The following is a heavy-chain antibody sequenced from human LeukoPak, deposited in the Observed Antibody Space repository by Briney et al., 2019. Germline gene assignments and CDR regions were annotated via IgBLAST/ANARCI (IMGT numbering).Heavy chain of an antibody. CDR1: GYTFTSYY. J-gene: IGHJ5*02. CDR3: AADLFPIENDYGDYTLPT. Sequence: GASVKVSCKASGYTFTSYYMHWVRQAPGQGLEWMGIINPSGGSTSYAQKFQGRVTMTRDTSTSTVYMELSSLRSEDTAVYYCAADLFPIENDYGDYTLPTWGQGTLVTVSS. CDR2: INPSGGST. V-gene: IGHV1-46*01. D-gene: IGHD4-17*01.